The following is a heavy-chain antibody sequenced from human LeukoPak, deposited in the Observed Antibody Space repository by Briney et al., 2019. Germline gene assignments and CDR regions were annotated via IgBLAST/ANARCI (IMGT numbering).Heavy chain of an antibody. J-gene: IGHJ3*02. D-gene: IGHD2-15*01. CDR2: IYYSGST. V-gene: IGHV4-39*07. CDR3: ARDPILGCCSGGSCRRDAFDI. Sequence: SETLSLTCTVSGGSISSSSYYWGWIRQPPGKGLEWIGSIYYSGSTYYNPSLKSRVTISVDTSKNQFSLKLSSVTAADTAVYYCARDPILGCCSGGSCRRDAFDIWGQGTMVTVSS. CDR1: GGSISSSSYY.